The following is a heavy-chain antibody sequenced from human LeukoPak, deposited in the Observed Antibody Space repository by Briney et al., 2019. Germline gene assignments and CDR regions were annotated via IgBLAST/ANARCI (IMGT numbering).Heavy chain of an antibody. J-gene: IGHJ4*02. V-gene: IGHV3-7*03. CDR3: ARDVDTNS. Sequence: GGSLRLSCAASGFTFTSYWMTWVRQAPGKGLEWVANIKEDGSEKFYVGSVRGRFTISRDNARNSVSLQMNSLRDDDTAVHYCARDVDTNSWGQGTLVTVSS. CDR1: GFTFTSYW. CDR2: IKEDGSEK. D-gene: IGHD5-18*01.